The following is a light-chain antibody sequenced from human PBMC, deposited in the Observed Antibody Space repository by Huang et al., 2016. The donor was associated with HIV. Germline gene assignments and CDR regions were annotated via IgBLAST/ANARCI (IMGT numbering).Light chain of an antibody. CDR3: QQYYASPQT. V-gene: IGKV4-1*01. J-gene: IGKJ1*01. Sequence: DIVMAQSPVSLAVSLGERATLTCRSSQSVISTSTNKDYLAWFQQKPGQPPKLLLFCSATREVGVPDRFSGSGSGTHFTLTIANLEADDAAIYYCQQYYASPQTFGQGTRV. CDR1: QSVISTSTNKDY. CDR2: CSA.